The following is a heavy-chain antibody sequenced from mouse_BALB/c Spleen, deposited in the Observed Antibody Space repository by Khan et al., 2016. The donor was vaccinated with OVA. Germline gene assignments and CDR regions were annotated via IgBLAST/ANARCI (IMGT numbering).Heavy chain of an antibody. CDR1: GYTFTSYW. V-gene: IGHV1-87*01. Sequence: QVQLQQSGAELVRPGASVKLSCKSSGYTFTSYWMQWVKQRPGQGLEWIGAIYPGDGDTRYTQKFKGKATLTADKSSSTAYMQLSSLASEDSAVYYCASYRYDYFDYWGQGTIVTVSS. J-gene: IGHJ2*01. CDR2: IYPGDGDT. D-gene: IGHD2-14*01. CDR3: ASYRYDYFDY.